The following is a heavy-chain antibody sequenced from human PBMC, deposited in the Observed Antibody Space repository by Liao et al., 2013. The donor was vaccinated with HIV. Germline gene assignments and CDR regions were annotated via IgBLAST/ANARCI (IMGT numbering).Heavy chain of an antibody. D-gene: IGHD6-13*01. Sequence: QVQLQQWGAGLLKPSETLSLTCAVYGGSFSGYYWSWIRQPPGKGLEWLGEIIHSGSTNYNPSLKSRVTISGDTSKTQFSLKLSSVTAADTAVYYCARGQLGILDYWGQGTLVTVSS. J-gene: IGHJ4*02. CDR1: GGSFSGYY. V-gene: IGHV4-34*12. CDR3: ARGQLGILDY. CDR2: IIHSGST.